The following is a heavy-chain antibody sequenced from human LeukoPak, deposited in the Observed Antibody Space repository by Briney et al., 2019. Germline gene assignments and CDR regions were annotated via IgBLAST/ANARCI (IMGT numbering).Heavy chain of an antibody. D-gene: IGHD1-26*01. CDR1: GFTFSSYG. CDR3: AKDRVGGATSYFDY. V-gene: IGHV3-30*18. J-gene: IGHJ4*02. Sequence: PGRSLRLSCAASGFTFSSYGMHWARQAPGKGLEWVAVISYDGSNEYYADSVEGRFTISRDNSKNTLYLQMNSLRAEDTAVYYCAKDRVGGATSYFDYWGQGTLVTVSS. CDR2: ISYDGSNE.